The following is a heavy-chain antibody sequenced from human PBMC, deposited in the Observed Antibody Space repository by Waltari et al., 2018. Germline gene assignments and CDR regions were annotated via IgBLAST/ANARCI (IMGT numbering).Heavy chain of an antibody. J-gene: IGHJ4*02. Sequence: EVQLVETGGGLIQPGGSLSLSCVASGFSVRNNYMTWVRQAPGKGLEWVSLIFSGGATYYAESLKGRFTMSRDNSKNTVYLYMNSLRVEDTAVYYCARGYGDYGFDYWGQGTLVTVSA. V-gene: IGHV3-53*02. CDR3: ARGYGDYGFDY. CDR1: GFSVRNNY. CDR2: IFSGGAT. D-gene: IGHD5-12*01.